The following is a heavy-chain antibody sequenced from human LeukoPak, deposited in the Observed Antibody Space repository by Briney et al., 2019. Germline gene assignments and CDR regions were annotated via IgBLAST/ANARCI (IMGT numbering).Heavy chain of an antibody. CDR3: ARGGRYYDSSGYYSTLDDFDY. D-gene: IGHD3-22*01. V-gene: IGHV3-30-3*01. CDR1: GFTFSSYA. J-gene: IGHJ4*02. CDR2: ISYDGSNK. Sequence: GGSLRLSCAASGFTFSSYAMHWVRQAPGKGLEWVAVISYDGSNKYYADSVKGRFTISRDNSKNTLYLQMNSLRAEDTAVYYCARGGRYYDSSGYYSTLDDFDYWGQGTLVTVSS.